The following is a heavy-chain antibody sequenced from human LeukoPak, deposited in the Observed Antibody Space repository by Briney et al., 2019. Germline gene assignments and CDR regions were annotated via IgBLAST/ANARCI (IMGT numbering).Heavy chain of an antibody. Sequence: SETLSLTCTVSGGPITPYYWSWIREPPGKGLEWIGFIYYSGTTNHNPSLKSRVTISVDTSKNQFSLKLSSVTAADTAVYYCARDHGYWGQGTLVTVSS. J-gene: IGHJ4*02. CDR1: GGPITPYY. V-gene: IGHV4-59*01. CDR3: ARDHGY. CDR2: IYYSGTT.